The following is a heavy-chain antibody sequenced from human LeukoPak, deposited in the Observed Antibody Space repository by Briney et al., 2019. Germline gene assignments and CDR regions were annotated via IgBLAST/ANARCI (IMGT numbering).Heavy chain of an antibody. CDR2: IYYSGST. Sequence: KPSQTLSLTCTVSNGSISGGGYYWSWIRQHPGKGLEWIGYIYYSGSTSYNPSLKSRVTISIDTSKTQFSLKLSSVTAADTAVYYCARALSSGYSPIDYWGQGTLVTVSS. J-gene: IGHJ4*02. CDR3: ARALSSGYSPIDY. D-gene: IGHD3-22*01. CDR1: NGSISGGGYY. V-gene: IGHV4-31*03.